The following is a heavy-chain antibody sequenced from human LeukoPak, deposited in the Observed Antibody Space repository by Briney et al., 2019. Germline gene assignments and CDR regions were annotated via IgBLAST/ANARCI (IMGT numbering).Heavy chain of an antibody. V-gene: IGHV1-18*01. D-gene: IGHD6-13*01. CDR1: GYTFTSYG. CDR3: ARDLGAAGRADWFDP. CDR2: ISAYNGNT. J-gene: IGHJ5*02. Sequence: ASVKVSCKASGYTFTSYGISWVRQAPGQGLEWMGWISAYNGNTNYAQKLQGRVTMTTVTSTSTAYMELRSLRSDDTAVYYCARDLGAAGRADWFDPWGQGTLVTVSS.